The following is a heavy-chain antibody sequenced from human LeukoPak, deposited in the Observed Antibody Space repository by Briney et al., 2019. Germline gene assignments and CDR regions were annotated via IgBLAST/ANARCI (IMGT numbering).Heavy chain of an antibody. CDR1: GGSISSSSYY. Sequence: PSETLSLTCTVSGGSISSSSYYWGWIRQPPGKGLEWIGSIYYSGSTYYNPSLRSRVTISVDTSKNQFSLKLSSVTAADTAVYYCARTHYGSGSRWFDPWGQGTLVTVSS. J-gene: IGHJ5*02. CDR3: ARTHYGSGSRWFDP. V-gene: IGHV4-39*01. D-gene: IGHD3-10*01. CDR2: IYYSGST.